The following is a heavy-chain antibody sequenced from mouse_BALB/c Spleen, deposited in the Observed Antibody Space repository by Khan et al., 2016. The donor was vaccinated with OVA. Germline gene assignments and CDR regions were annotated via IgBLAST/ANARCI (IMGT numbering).Heavy chain of an antibody. J-gene: IGHJ2*01. CDR2: IDPETGGT. V-gene: IGHV1-15*01. D-gene: IGHD1-1*01. Sequence: VQLQESGAELVRPGASVTLSCKASGYTFTDYEMHWVKQTPVHGLEWIGAIDPETGGTAYNQKFKGKATLTADKSSSTAYMELRSLTSEDSAVYYCTRSYYGRSGFDYWGQGTTLTVSS. CDR3: TRSYYGRSGFDY. CDR1: GYTFTDYE.